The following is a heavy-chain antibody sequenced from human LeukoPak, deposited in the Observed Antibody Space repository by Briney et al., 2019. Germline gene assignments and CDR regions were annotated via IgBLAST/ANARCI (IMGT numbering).Heavy chain of an antibody. CDR3: AKEYCSGDNCHSYGMDV. V-gene: IGHV3-23*01. CDR1: GFTFTNYA. Sequence: PGGSLRLSCAAFGFTFTNYAMTWVRQAPGKGLEWVSGISGRGGSAYYADSVNGRFTISRDNSKNTMYLQMSSLRAEDTAIYYCAKEYCSGDNCHSYGMDVWGQGTTVTVSS. CDR2: ISGRGGSA. D-gene: IGHD2-15*01. J-gene: IGHJ6*02.